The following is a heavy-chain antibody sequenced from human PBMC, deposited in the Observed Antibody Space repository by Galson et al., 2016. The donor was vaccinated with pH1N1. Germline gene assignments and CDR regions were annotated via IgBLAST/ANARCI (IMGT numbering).Heavy chain of an antibody. CDR3: AVLDDNAGADS. J-gene: IGHJ2*01. Sequence: SLRLSCAVSGFSFSTHWMHWVRQVPGRGLVWVAHINSDGSIRRYGESVKGRFTVSRDNAESKLYLQMDNLRAEDTAIYYCAVLDDNAGADSWGRGTLVTVSS. D-gene: IGHD3-3*01. CDR1: GFSFSTHW. CDR2: INSDGSIR. V-gene: IGHV3-74*01.